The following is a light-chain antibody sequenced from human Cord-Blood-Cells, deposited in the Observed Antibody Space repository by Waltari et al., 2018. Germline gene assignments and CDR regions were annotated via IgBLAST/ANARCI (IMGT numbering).Light chain of an antibody. J-gene: IGLJ1*01. Sequence: QSALTQPAPVSVSPGQSITISCTRTRSDVGSYNLVSCYQQHPGQAPKLMIYEGSKRASGVSNRFSGCKSGNTASLTISGLQAEDEADYYCCSYAGSSTYVFGTGTKVTVL. CDR1: RSDVGSYNL. V-gene: IGLV2-23*01. CDR2: EGS. CDR3: CSYAGSSTYV.